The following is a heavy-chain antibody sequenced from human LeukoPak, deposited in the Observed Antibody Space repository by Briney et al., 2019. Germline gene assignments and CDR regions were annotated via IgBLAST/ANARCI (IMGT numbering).Heavy chain of an antibody. CDR2: INAGNGNT. CDR3: ATGPGYYDSSGYYAN. J-gene: IGHJ4*02. V-gene: IGHV1-3*01. D-gene: IGHD3-22*01. Sequence: ASVKVSCKASGYTFTNYAIHWVRQAPGQRLEWMGWINAGNGNTKYSQKFQGRVTITRDTSASTAYMELSSLRSEDTAVYYCATGPGYYDSSGYYANWGQGTLVTVSS. CDR1: GYTFTNYA.